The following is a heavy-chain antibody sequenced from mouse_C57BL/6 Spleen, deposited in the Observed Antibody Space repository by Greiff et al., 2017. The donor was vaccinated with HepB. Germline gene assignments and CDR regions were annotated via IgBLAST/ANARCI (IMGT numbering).Heavy chain of an antibody. D-gene: IGHD2-13*01. CDR3: ARSESAYYGDCVAY. Sequence: VQLQQSGPELVKPGASVKISCKASGYTFTDYYMNWVKQSHGKSLEWIGDINPNNGGTSYNQKFKGKATLTVDKSSSTAYMELRSLKSEDSAVYYCARSESAYYGDCVAYWGQGTLVTVSA. CDR2: INPNNGGT. V-gene: IGHV1-26*01. J-gene: IGHJ3*01. CDR1: GYTFTDYY.